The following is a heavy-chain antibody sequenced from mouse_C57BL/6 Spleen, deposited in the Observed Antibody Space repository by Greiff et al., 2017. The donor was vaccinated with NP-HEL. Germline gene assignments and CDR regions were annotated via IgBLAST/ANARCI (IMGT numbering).Heavy chain of an antibody. CDR3: ASGYGSSYPAWFAY. CDR1: GYSITSGYY. D-gene: IGHD1-1*01. CDR2: ISYDGSN. V-gene: IGHV3-6*01. Sequence: DVKLQESGPGLVKPSQSLSLTCSVTGYSITSGYYWNWIRQFPGNKLEWMGYISYDGSNNYNPSLKNRISITRDTSKNQFFLKLNSVTTEDTATYYCASGYGSSYPAWFAYWGQGTLVTVSA. J-gene: IGHJ3*01.